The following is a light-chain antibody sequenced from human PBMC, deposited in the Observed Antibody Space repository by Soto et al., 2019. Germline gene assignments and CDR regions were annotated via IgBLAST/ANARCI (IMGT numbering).Light chain of an antibody. Sequence: QSVLTQPASVSGSPGQSITVSCTGTSSAVGGYSLVSWYHQNPGNAPKLVINKNNRRPSGVPDRFSGSKSGSSASLAISGLQAEDEADYYCATWDDSLRRYVFGTGTKVTVL. CDR2: KNN. CDR1: SSAVGGYSL. J-gene: IGLJ1*01. V-gene: IGLV2-14*02. CDR3: ATWDDSLRRYV.